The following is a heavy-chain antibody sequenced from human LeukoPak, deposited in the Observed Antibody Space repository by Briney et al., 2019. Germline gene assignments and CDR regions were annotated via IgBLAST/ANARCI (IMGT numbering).Heavy chain of an antibody. J-gene: IGHJ4*02. V-gene: IGHV3-30*18. Sequence: PGGSLRLSCAASGFTFSSYGMHWVRQAPGKGLEWVAVISYDGSNKYYADSVKGRFTISRDNSKNTLYLQMNSLRAEDTAVYYCAKEVEVVVAALDYWGQGTLVTVSS. CDR2: ISYDGSNK. CDR3: AKEVEVVVAALDY. CDR1: GFTFSSYG. D-gene: IGHD2-15*01.